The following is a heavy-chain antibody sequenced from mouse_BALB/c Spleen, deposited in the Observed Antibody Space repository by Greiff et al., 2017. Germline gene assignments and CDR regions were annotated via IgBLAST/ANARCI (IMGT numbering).Heavy chain of an antibody. Sequence: VQLQQSGAELVRPGTSVKVSCKASGYAFTNYLIEWVKQRPGQGLEWIGVINPGSGGTNYNEKFKGKATLTADKSSSTAYMQLSSLTSDDSAVYFCAREGGFAYWGQGTLVTVSA. CDR2: INPGSGGT. V-gene: IGHV1-54*01. CDR1: GYAFTNYL. CDR3: AREGGFAY. J-gene: IGHJ3*01.